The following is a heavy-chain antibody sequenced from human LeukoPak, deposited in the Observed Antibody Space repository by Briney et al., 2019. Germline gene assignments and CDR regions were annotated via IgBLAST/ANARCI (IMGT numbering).Heavy chain of an antibody. J-gene: IGHJ5*02. D-gene: IGHD6-6*01. CDR1: GFTFSSYS. Sequence: PGGSLRLSCAASGFTFSSYSMNWVRQAPGKGLEWVSSISSSSSYIYYADSVKGRFTISRDNAKNSLHLQMDSLRAEDTAVYYCARELFIAARHWFDPWGQGTLVTVSS. V-gene: IGHV3-21*01. CDR3: ARELFIAARHWFDP. CDR2: ISSSSSYI.